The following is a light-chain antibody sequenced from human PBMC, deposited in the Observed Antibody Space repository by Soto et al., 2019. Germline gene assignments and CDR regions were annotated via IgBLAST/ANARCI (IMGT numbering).Light chain of an antibody. V-gene: IGKV1-5*03. J-gene: IGKJ1*01. Sequence: DIQMTQSPSTLSGSVGDRVTITCRASQTISSWLAWYQQKPGKAPKLLIYKASSLESGVPSRFSGSGSGTEFTLTISSLQPDDFATYYCQQYNSYSGTFGQGTNVDIK. CDR1: QTISSW. CDR2: KAS. CDR3: QQYNSYSGT.